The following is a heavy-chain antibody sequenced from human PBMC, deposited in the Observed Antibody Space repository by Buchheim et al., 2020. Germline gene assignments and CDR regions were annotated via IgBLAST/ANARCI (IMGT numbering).Heavy chain of an antibody. CDR3: AKRDIAVAGRHYYYGMDV. D-gene: IGHD6-19*01. CDR1: VFTFSSYA. J-gene: IGHJ6*02. Sequence: EVQLVESGGGLVQPGGSLRLSCAASVFTFSSYAMSWVRQAPGKGLEWVSAISGSGGSTYYADSVKGRFTFSRDNSHHTLYLQMNSLRAEDTAVYYCAKRDIAVAGRHYYYGMDVWGQGTT. V-gene: IGHV3-23*04. CDR2: ISGSGGST.